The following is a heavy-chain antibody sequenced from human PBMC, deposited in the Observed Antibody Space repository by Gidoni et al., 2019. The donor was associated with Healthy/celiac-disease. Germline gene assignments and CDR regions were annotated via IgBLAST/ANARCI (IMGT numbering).Heavy chain of an antibody. CDR2: ISSSSSYI. CDR1: GFTFSSYS. CDR3: ARDGGTAGYYYYYMDV. D-gene: IGHD6-19*01. V-gene: IGHV3-21*01. J-gene: IGHJ6*03. Sequence: EVQLVESGGGLVKPGGSLRLSCAASGFTFSSYSMNWVRQAPGKGLEWVSSISSSSSYIYYADSVKGRFTISRDNAKNSLYLQMNSLRAEDTAVYYCARDGGTAGYYYYYMDVWGKGTTVTVSS.